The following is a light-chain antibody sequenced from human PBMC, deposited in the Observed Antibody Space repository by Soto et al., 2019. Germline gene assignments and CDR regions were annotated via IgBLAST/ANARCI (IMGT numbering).Light chain of an antibody. CDR2: TSS. V-gene: IGKV1-27*01. J-gene: IGKJ4*01. Sequence: DIQMTQSPSALSASVADRVTITCRASQGIGNYLAWYQQKPGKVPKLLIYTSSTLQSGVPSRFSGSGSGTDFTLTISNLQPEDVATYYCQKHNAAPLTFGGGTKVDIK. CDR3: QKHNAAPLT. CDR1: QGIGNY.